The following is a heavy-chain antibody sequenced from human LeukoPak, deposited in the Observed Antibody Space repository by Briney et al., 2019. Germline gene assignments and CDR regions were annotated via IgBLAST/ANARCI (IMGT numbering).Heavy chain of an antibody. CDR1: GGSLSSYY. J-gene: IGHJ6*03. Sequence: SETLSLTCTVSGGSLSSYYWSWIRQPPGKGLEWIGYIYTSGSTKYNPSLKSRVTISVDTSKNQFSLKLSSVTAADTAVYYCARAPGGTAMVTGFGYMDVWGKGTTVTVSS. CDR2: IYTSGST. D-gene: IGHD5-18*01. V-gene: IGHV4-4*09. CDR3: ARAPGGTAMVTGFGYMDV.